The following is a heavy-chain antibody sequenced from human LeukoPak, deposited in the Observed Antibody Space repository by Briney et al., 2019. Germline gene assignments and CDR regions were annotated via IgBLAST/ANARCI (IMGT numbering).Heavy chain of an antibody. D-gene: IGHD5-12*01. V-gene: IGHV3-49*03. CDR2: IRSKAYGGTT. Sequence: GGSLRLSCTASGFTFGDYAMSWFRQAPGKGLEWVGFIRSKAYGGTTEYAASVKGRFTISTDHSESIAYLQMNSLKTEDTGVYYCTRDLGAYSGYVLPFDYWGQGTLVTVSS. CDR1: GFTFGDYA. CDR3: TRDLGAYSGYVLPFDY. J-gene: IGHJ4*02.